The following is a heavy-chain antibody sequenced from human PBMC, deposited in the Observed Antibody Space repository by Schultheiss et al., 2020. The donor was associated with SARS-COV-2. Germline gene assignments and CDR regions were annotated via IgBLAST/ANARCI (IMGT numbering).Heavy chain of an antibody. CDR3: AKSGQGVNRETDY. J-gene: IGHJ4*02. V-gene: IGHV3-11*01. D-gene: IGHD1-14*01. CDR1: GFTFSDYY. Sequence: RGSLRLSCAASGFTFSDYYMNWIRQAPGKGLEWVSYISCGGDTIYYADSVRGRFTISRDNSKNTLYLQMNSLRAEDTAVYYCAKSGQGVNRETDYWGRGTLVTVSS. CDR2: ISCGGDTI.